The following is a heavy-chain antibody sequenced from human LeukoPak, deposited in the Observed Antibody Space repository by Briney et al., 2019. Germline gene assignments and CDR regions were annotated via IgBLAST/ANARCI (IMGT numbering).Heavy chain of an antibody. CDR3: AKDNSTILYSGEVYYFDS. CDR2: ISGSGGST. D-gene: IGHD2-8*01. J-gene: IGHJ4*02. CDR1: GFTFRFYA. V-gene: IGHV3-23*01. Sequence: GGYLRLSCAASGFTFRFYAMSWVRQSPGKGLEWVSAISGSGGSTYFADSVKGRFTISRDNSKNTLYLQMSNLRAEDTAVYYCAKDNSTILYSGEVYYFDSWGQGTLVTVSS.